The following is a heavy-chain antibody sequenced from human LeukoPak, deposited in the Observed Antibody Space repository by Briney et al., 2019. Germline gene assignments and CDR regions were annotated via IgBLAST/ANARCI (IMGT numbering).Heavy chain of an antibody. CDR2: VRYDGSQK. J-gene: IGHJ4*02. Sequence: GGSLRLSCAASGFTFSSYDMYWVRQAPGKGLDWVAFVRYDGSQKYYADSVKGRFTLSRDNSKNSLSLQMNSLRAEDTALYYCARDPCSGGRCYAGGFDYWGQGTLVTVSS. D-gene: IGHD2-15*01. CDR1: GFTFSSYD. CDR3: ARDPCSGGRCYAGGFDY. V-gene: IGHV3-30*02.